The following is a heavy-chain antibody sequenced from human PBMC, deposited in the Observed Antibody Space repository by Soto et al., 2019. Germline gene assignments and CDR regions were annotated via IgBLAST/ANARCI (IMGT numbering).Heavy chain of an antibody. Sequence: VQLVQSGAEVKKPGSSVKVSCQASGGTFNSYAISWVRQAPGQGLEWMGGIIPDYGRVNYAQKFQARVTMTADKSTITAYMELSSLRSEDTAIYYCARDPSNDYGGDTFDYLGQGTLVTVSS. CDR3: ARDPSNDYGGDTFDY. V-gene: IGHV1-69*06. CDR1: GGTFNSYA. J-gene: IGHJ4*02. D-gene: IGHD4-17*01. CDR2: IIPDYGRV.